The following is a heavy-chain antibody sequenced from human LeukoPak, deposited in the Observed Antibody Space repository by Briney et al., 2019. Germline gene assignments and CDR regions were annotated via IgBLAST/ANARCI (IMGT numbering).Heavy chain of an antibody. CDR1: GLTFSSYW. CDR3: ARDQWQWLAQVGANFDY. D-gene: IGHD1-26*01. V-gene: IGHV3-7*01. CDR2: IKQDGSEK. J-gene: IGHJ4*02. Sequence: PGGSLRLSCAASGLTFSSYWMSWVRQAPGKGLEWVAHIKQDGSEKYYVDSVKGRFTISRDNAKNSLYLQMNSLRAEDTAVYYCARDQWQWLAQVGANFDYWGQGTLVTVSS.